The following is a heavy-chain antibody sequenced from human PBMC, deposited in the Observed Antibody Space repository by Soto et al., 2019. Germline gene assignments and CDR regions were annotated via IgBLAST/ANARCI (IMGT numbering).Heavy chain of an antibody. CDR1: GGSISSSSYY. V-gene: IGHV4-39*01. J-gene: IGHJ4*02. Sequence: SETLSLTCTVSGGSISSSSYYWGWIRQPPGKGPEWIGSIYYSGSTYYNPSLKSRVTISVDTSKNQFSLKLSSVTAADTAVYYCARAEDDYFDYWGQGTLVTVSS. CDR2: IYYSGST. D-gene: IGHD2-15*01. CDR3: ARAEDDYFDY.